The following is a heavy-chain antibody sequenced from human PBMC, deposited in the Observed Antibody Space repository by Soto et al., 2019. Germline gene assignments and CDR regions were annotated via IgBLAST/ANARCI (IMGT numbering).Heavy chain of an antibody. CDR3: ARGPTCSSTSCYTRGMYF. CDR2: IIPIFGTA. Sequence: SVKVSCKASGGTFSSYAISWVRQAPGQGLEWMGGIIPIFGTANYAQKFQGRVTITADESTSTAYMELSSLRSEDTAVYYCARGPTCSSTSCYTRGMYFWGQGTLVTVSS. D-gene: IGHD2-2*02. V-gene: IGHV1-69*13. CDR1: GGTFSSYA. J-gene: IGHJ4*02.